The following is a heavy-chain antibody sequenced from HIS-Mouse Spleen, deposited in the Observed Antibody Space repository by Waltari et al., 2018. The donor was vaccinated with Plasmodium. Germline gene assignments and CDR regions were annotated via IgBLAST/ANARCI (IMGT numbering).Heavy chain of an antibody. CDR1: GFTFSSYW. Sequence: EVQLVESGGGLVQPGGSLRLSCAASGFTFSSYWMSGVRQGPGRGLEWVGKIKQDGSEKYYVDSVKGRFTISRDNAKNSLYLQMNSLRAEDTAVYYCASSWYWYFDLWGRGTLVTVSS. CDR2: IKQDGSEK. D-gene: IGHD6-13*01. V-gene: IGHV3-7*01. CDR3: ASSWYWYFDL. J-gene: IGHJ2*01.